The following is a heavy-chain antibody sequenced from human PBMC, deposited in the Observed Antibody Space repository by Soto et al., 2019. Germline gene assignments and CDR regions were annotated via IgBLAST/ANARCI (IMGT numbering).Heavy chain of an antibody. CDR1: GGSISSGDYS. D-gene: IGHD3-10*01. Sequence: PSETLSLTCSVSGGSISSGDYSWSWIRRPPGKGLEWIGYIYHSGNTYYNPSLKSRVTISVDRSKNQFFLKLTSVTAADTAVYYCARDSGGTTYYHFDYWGQGTQVTVS. CDR2: IYHSGNT. CDR3: ARDSGGTTYYHFDY. J-gene: IGHJ4*02. V-gene: IGHV4-30-2*01.